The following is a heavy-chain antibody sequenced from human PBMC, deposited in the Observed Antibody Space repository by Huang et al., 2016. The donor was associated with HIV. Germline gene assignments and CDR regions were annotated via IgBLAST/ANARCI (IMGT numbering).Heavy chain of an antibody. V-gene: IGHV1-69*13. J-gene: IGHJ4*02. CDR2: LLPSFGTT. CDR3: ARAALVNNQYFDY. CDR1: EGTFSSYS. D-gene: IGHD5-18*01. Sequence: VQLIQSGAEVKKTGSSVRVSCRASEGTFSSYSIGWMRKAPGQGLEWMGWLLPSFGTTTHEQKFQGRVSIAADESTSTAYMDLNSLRSEDTAVYYCARAALVNNQYFDYWGQGTLVTVSS.